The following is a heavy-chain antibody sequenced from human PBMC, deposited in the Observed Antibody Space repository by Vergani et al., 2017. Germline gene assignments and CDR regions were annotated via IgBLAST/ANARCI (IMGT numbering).Heavy chain of an antibody. CDR2: IYPADSDT. V-gene: IGHV5-51*01. J-gene: IGHJ4*02. D-gene: IGHD1-1*01. Sequence: EVELVLSGPEMRKPGESLKISCKGSAYSFGNYWIGGVRQMPGKGLEWMGIIYPADSDTSYSPSFQGQVTISADKSISTAFLQWDSLKASDTALYYCARHTTYTDSGGKGTLVTVSS. CDR3: ARHTTYTDS. CDR1: AYSFGNYW.